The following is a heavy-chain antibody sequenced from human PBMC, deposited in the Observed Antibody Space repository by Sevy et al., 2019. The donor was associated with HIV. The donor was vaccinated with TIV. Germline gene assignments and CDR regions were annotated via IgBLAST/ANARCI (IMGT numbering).Heavy chain of an antibody. CDR3: ARAGGDTAYAMDV. Sequence: GGSLRLSCAASGFTFSSYSMNWVRQAPGKGLEWVSYISSSSSTILNADSVKGRFTISRDNVKNSLFLQMNSLRADDTAVYYCARAGGDTAYAMDVWGQGTTVTVSS. D-gene: IGHD2-21*01. CDR1: GFTFSSYS. V-gene: IGHV3-48*01. J-gene: IGHJ6*02. CDR2: ISSSSSTI.